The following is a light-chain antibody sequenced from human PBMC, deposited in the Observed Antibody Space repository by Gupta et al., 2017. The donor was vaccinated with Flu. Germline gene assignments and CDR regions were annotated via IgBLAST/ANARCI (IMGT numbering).Light chain of an antibody. V-gene: IGLV3-25*03. CDR1: AVPKQD. CDR3: QSGGSSSTYV. CDR2: KDS. J-gene: IGLJ1*01. Sequence: PGQPARITCSGDAVPKQDAYWYQQKPGPAPVVVKCKDSERPSGIPERFAGSSSGTTATLIISGVQAEDEAYYYCQSGGSSSTYVFGTGTKVTVL.